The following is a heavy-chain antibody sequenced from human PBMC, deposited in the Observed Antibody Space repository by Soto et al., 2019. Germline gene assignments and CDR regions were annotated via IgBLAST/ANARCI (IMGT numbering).Heavy chain of an antibody. Sequence: SETLSLTYTVSCGSIISVGYYWSWIRQHPGKGLEWIGYIYYSGSTYYNPSLKSRVTISVDTSKNQFSLKLSSVTAADTAVYYCARETDKWLVQHKTFDYWGQGTLVTGFS. CDR1: CGSIISVGYY. D-gene: IGHD6-19*01. J-gene: IGHJ4*02. V-gene: IGHV4-31*03. CDR2: IYYSGST. CDR3: ARETDKWLVQHKTFDY.